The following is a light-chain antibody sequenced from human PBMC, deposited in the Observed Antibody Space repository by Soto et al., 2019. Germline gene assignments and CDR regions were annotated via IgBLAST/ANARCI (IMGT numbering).Light chain of an antibody. CDR2: EGS. CDR3: CSYAGSSTSVV. Sequence: QSALTQPASVSGSPGQSITISCTGTSSDVGSYNLVSWYQQHPGKAPKHMIYEGSKRPSGVSNRFSGSKYGNTASLTISGLQAEDEADYYCCSYAGSSTSVVFGGGTKVTVL. J-gene: IGLJ2*01. V-gene: IGLV2-23*01. CDR1: SSDVGSYNL.